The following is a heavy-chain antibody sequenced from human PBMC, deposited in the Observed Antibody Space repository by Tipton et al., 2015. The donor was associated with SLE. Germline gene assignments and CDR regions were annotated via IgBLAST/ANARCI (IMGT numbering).Heavy chain of an antibody. V-gene: IGHV4-59*11. CDR2: IYYSGST. D-gene: IGHD3-22*01. J-gene: IGHJ3*02. CDR1: GGSISSHY. Sequence: TLSLTCTVSGGSISSHYWSWIRQPPGKGLEWIAYIYYSGSTNYNPSLKSRVTISVDTSKNQFSLKLSSVTAADTAVYYCARDRSWYYDSSGYLNAFDIWGQGTMVTVSS. CDR3: ARDRSWYYDSSGYLNAFDI.